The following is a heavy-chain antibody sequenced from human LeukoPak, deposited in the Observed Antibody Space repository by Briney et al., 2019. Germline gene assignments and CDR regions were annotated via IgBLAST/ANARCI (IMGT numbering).Heavy chain of an antibody. CDR1: GYTFTGYY. D-gene: IGHD1-1*01. V-gene: IGHV1-2*02. J-gene: IGHJ5*02. CDR2: INPNSGGT. Sequence: GASVKVSCKASGYTFTGYYMHWVRQAPGQGLEWMGWINPNSGGTNYAQKFQGRVTMTRDTSISTAYMELSGLRSDDTAVYYCARDFPRLERPEKKKFDPWGQGTLVTVYS. CDR3: ARDFPRLERPEKKKFDP.